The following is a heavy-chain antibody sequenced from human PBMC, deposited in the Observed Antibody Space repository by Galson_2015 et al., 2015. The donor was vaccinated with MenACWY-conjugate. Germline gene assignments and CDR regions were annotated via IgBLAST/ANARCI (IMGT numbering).Heavy chain of an antibody. CDR3: AKDSGLLGGGWGGFDS. Sequence: SLRLSCAASGFTFSSHPMSWVRQAPGRGLEWVSTIGINGDTYYADSVRDRFTISRDNSKETLYLQMNSLRAEDTALFSCAKDSGLLGGGWGGFDSWGQGTLVTVSS. D-gene: IGHD1-26*01. CDR1: GFTFSSHP. CDR2: IGINGDT. J-gene: IGHJ4*02. V-gene: IGHV3-23*01.